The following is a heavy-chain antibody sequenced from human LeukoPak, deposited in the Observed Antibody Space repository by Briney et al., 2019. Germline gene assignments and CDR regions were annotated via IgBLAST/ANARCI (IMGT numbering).Heavy chain of an antibody. CDR3: AKGPTFWSGYYLDY. D-gene: IGHD3-3*01. V-gene: IGHV3-23*02. CDR1: GFTFSSHA. Sequence: GGSLRLSCTPSGFTFSSHAMSWVRQAPGKGLEWVSGISGNGAGTYYGDSVKGRITISRDNSKNTLYLQMNSLRAEDTAVYYCAKGPTFWSGYYLDYWGQGTLVTVSS. J-gene: IGHJ4*02. CDR2: ISGNGAGT.